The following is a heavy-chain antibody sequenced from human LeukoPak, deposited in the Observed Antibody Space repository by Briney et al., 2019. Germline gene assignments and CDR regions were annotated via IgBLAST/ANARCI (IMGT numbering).Heavy chain of an antibody. CDR3: XRWGTY. D-gene: IGHD5-24*01. J-gene: IGHJ4*02. Sequence: SETLSLTCTVSGGSVSSGTYVWTWVRQPPGKGLEWIGHIHYSVTTNYNPSLKSRVTMSLDTSKNQFSLKLTSVTAADTAIYFXXRWGTYXGQ. CDR2: IHYSVTT. CDR1: GGSVSSGTYV. V-gene: IGHV4-61*01.